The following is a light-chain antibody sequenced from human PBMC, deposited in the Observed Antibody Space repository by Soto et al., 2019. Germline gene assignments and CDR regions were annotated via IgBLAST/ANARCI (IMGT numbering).Light chain of an antibody. CDR2: ATS. CDR3: QPYNNWPLT. J-gene: IGKJ4*01. V-gene: IGKV1-39*01. Sequence: DIQVTQSPSSLSASVGDRVAITCRASQSISIYLNWYQQKPGKAPNLLIFATSSLQSGVPSRFSGSRSGAEFTLTINSLQSEDFAVYYCQPYNNWPLTVGGGTKVDIK. CDR1: QSISIY.